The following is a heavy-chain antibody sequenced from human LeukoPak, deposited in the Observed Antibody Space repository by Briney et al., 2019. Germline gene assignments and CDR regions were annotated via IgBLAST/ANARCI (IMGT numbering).Heavy chain of an antibody. V-gene: IGHV4-59*01. CDR1: GGSISTYY. Sequence: KPSETLSLTCTVSGGSISTYYWSWIRQSPGKGLEWIGYIYYSGSTNYNHSLKSRLTISVDTSKNQFSLKLSSVTAADTAVYYCARATLGENSAYYPYFDYWGQGTLVTVSS. J-gene: IGHJ4*02. D-gene: IGHD3-22*01. CDR2: IYYSGST. CDR3: ARATLGENSAYYPYFDY.